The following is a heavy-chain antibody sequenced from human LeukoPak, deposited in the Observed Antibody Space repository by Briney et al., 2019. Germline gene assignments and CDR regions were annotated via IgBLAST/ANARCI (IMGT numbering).Heavy chain of an antibody. V-gene: IGHV3-43*01. CDR3: AKDRGYYYDSSAYGSYFDY. D-gene: IGHD3-22*01. CDR1: GFTFDDYT. Sequence: QPGGSLRLSCEASGFTFDDYTMHWVRQSPGKGLEWVSLISWDGGTTYYADSVRGRFTISRDISKNSLYLQMNSLRTEDTALYYCAKDRGYYYDSSAYGSYFDYWGQGTLVTVSS. CDR2: ISWDGGTT. J-gene: IGHJ4*02.